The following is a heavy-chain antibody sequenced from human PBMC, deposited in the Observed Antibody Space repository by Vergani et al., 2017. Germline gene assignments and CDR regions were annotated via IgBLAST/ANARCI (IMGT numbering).Heavy chain of an antibody. V-gene: IGHV3-23*01. CDR1: GFTFSSYA. J-gene: IGHJ4*02. CDR3: AKDHLEYSGSYFLSDVDY. Sequence: EVQLLESGGGLVQPGGSLRLSCAASGFTFSSYAMSWVRQAPGKGLAWVSAISGSGGSTYYADSVKGRFTISRDNSKNTLYLQMNSLRAEDTAVYYCAKDHLEYSGSYFLSDVDYWGQGTLVTVSS. CDR2: ISGSGGST. D-gene: IGHD1-26*01.